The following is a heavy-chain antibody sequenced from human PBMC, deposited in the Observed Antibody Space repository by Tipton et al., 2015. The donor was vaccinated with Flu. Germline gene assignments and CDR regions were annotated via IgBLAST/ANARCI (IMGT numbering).Heavy chain of an antibody. CDR1: GGSISSGSYY. J-gene: IGHJ4*02. Sequence: TLSLTCTVSGGSISSGSYYWSWIRQPAGKGLEWIGRIYTCGSTNYNPSLKSRVTISVDTSKNQFSLKLSSVTAADTAVYYCARGGDGYNPIDYWGQGTLVTVSS. V-gene: IGHV4-61*02. CDR3: ARGGDGYNPIDY. D-gene: IGHD5-24*01. CDR2: IYTCGST.